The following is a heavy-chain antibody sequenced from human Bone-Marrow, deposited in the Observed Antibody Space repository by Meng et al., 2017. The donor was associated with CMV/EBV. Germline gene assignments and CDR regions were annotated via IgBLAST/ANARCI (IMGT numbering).Heavy chain of an antibody. Sequence: GSLRLSCAVYGGSFSGYYWSWIRQPPGKGLEWIGEINHSGSTNYNPSLKSRVTISVDTSKNQFSLKLSSVTAADTAVYYCARERDSEVVPAALNWFDPWGQGTLATFPS. CDR1: GGSFSGYY. V-gene: IGHV4-34*01. D-gene: IGHD2-2*01. CDR3: ARERDSEVVPAALNWFDP. CDR2: INHSGST. J-gene: IGHJ5*02.